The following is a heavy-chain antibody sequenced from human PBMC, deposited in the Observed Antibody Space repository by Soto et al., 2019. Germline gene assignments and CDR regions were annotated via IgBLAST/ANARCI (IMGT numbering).Heavy chain of an antibody. CDR1: GNSFSSNY. CDR2: IDPTDPYT. V-gene: IGHV5-10-1*01. D-gene: IGHD3-10*02. J-gene: IGHJ5*02. Sequence: PGECPKISGKGSGNSFSSNYISWLQKLPGKGLRWGGRIDPTDPYTYTSPAFQFHVTISVGKCTSTASLVWSGLKPSDSAIYYCARHGNKCSETGCNTFWFEPWGQGTLVPVSS. CDR3: ARHGNKCSETGCNTFWFEP.